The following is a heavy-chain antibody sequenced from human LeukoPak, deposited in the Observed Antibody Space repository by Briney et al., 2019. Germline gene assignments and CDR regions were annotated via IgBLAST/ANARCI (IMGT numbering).Heavy chain of an antibody. CDR3: AKSDCTSTSCYTIDY. D-gene: IGHD2-2*02. Sequence: PGGSLRLSCAASGFTFSAYWMHWVRQAPGKGLVWVSHINTDGSSTNYADSVKGRFTISRDNSKNTLYLQMNSLRAEDTAVYYCAKSDCTSTSCYTIDYWGQGTLVTVSS. V-gene: IGHV3-74*01. CDR1: GFTFSAYW. J-gene: IGHJ4*02. CDR2: INTDGSST.